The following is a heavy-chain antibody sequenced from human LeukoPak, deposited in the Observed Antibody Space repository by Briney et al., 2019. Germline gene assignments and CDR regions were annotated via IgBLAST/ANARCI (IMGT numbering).Heavy chain of an antibody. CDR3: ARGLSGSYQIDY. V-gene: IGHV4-59*01. Sequence: SETLSLTCTVSGGSISSYFWNWIRQPPGKGLEWIGYIYDSESTNYNPSLKSRVTISVDTSKNQFSLKLTSVTAAGTAVYYCARGLSGSYQIDYWGQGTLVTVSS. CDR2: IYDSEST. J-gene: IGHJ4*02. CDR1: GGSISSYF. D-gene: IGHD1-26*01.